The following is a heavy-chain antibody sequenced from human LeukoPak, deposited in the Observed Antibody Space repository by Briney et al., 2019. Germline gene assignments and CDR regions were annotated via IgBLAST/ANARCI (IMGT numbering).Heavy chain of an antibody. Sequence: ASVKVSCKTSGYTFTDYYMHWVRRAPGQGLEWMGWINPNSGGTSSAQKFQGRVTMTRDTSITTVYMEVSWLTSDDTAIYYCARADRLHGGPYLIGPWGQGTLVAVSS. CDR1: GYTFTDYY. CDR3: ARADRLHGGPYLIGP. J-gene: IGHJ5*02. D-gene: IGHD2-21*01. CDR2: INPNSGGT. V-gene: IGHV1-2*02.